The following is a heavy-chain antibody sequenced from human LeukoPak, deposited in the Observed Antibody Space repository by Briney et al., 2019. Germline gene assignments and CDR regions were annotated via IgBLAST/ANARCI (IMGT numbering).Heavy chain of an antibody. V-gene: IGHV3-74*01. CDR1: RVPFSSYW. J-gene: IGHJ4*02. CDR2: INGDGSIT. D-gene: IGHD3-22*01. CDR3: SRGLVGYYHDSSTYPDS. Sequence: PGGSLRLSCAASRVPFSSYWMHWVRQAPGKGLVCVSRINGDGSITTYADSVKGRFTISRDNAKNMLYLQLDSLTAEDTAVYYCSRGLVGYYHDSSTYPDSWGQGTLVTVSS.